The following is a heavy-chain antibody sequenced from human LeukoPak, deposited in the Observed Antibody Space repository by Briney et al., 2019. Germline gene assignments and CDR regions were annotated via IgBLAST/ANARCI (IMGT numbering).Heavy chain of an antibody. Sequence: ASVTVSCKVSGYTLTELSMHWVRQAPGKGLEWMGGFDPEDGETIYAQRFQGRVTMTEDTSTDTAYMELSSLRSEDTAVYYCATARIDFWSGYYYYWGQGTLVTVSS. J-gene: IGHJ4*02. CDR2: FDPEDGET. CDR3: ATARIDFWSGYYYY. D-gene: IGHD3-3*01. CDR1: GYTLTELS. V-gene: IGHV1-24*01.